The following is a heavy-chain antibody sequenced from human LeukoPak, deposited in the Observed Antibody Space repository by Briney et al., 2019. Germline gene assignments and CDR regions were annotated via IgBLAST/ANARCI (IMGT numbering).Heavy chain of an antibody. CDR3: ARWDDSSGYYYFDY. V-gene: IGHV4-34*01. D-gene: IGHD3-22*01. CDR2: INHRGST. J-gene: IGHJ4*02. Sequence: SETLSLTCAVYGGSFSGYYWSWIRQPPGKGLEWIGEINHRGSTNYNPSPKSRVTISVDTSKNQFSLKLSSVTAADTAVYYCARWDDSSGYYYFDYWGQGTLVTVSS. CDR1: GGSFSGYY.